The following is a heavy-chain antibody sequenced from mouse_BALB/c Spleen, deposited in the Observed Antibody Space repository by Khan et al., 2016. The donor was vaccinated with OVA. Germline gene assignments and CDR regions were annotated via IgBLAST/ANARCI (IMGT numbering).Heavy chain of an antibody. Sequence: EVQLEESGAELVKPGASVKLSCTASGFDIKDTYMHWVKQRPEQGLEWIGRIDPANGNTKYDPKFQGKATITADTSSNTAYLQLSSLTSEDTAVYYCARNGNYYYAMDYWGQGTSVTVSS. CDR3: ARNGNYYYAMDY. CDR2: IDPANGNT. J-gene: IGHJ4*01. D-gene: IGHD2-1*01. CDR1: GFDIKDTY. V-gene: IGHV14-3*02.